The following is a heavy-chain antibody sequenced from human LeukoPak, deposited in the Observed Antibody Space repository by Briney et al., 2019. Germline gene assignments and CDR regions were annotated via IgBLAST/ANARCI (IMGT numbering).Heavy chain of an antibody. CDR3: ARQYFGSSSPAFDY. CDR2: IYYSGNT. CDR1: GGSISSGDYY. V-gene: IGHV4-30-4*01. D-gene: IGHD6-6*01. Sequence: PSQTLSLTCTVSGGSISSGDYYWSWIRQPPGKGLEWIGYIYYSGNTNYSPSLKSRVTISVDKSKNQFSLKLSSVTAADTAVYYCARQYFGSSSPAFDYWGQGALVTVSS. J-gene: IGHJ4*02.